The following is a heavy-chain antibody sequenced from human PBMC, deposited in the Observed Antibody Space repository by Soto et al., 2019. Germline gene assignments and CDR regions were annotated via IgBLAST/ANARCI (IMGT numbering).Heavy chain of an antibody. D-gene: IGHD3-3*02. Sequence: SVKVSCKASGYTFTSYGISWVRQAPGQGLEWMGGIMPVFRTPDYAQKFQGRVTVTADESTSTAYMELSGLRSDDTAVYYCARDKDRPQLGGNYYYILDVWGQGTTVTVSS. CDR2: IMPVFRTP. J-gene: IGHJ6*02. CDR1: GYTFTSYG. V-gene: IGHV1-69*13. CDR3: ARDKDRPQLGGNYYYILDV.